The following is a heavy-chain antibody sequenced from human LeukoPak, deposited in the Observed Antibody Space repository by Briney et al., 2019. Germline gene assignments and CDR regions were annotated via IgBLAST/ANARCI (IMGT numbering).Heavy chain of an antibody. V-gene: IGHV4-61*02. CDR1: GDSISSGSYY. CDR2: VYMNRNI. Sequence: PSETLSLTCTVSGDSISSGSYYWNWIRQPAGKGLEWIGRVYMNRNINYNPSPKSRVTISADTSKNQFSLQLTSVTAADTAVYYCARGGGYYLIDYWGQGTLVTISS. J-gene: IGHJ4*02. CDR3: ARGGGYYLIDY. D-gene: IGHD3-22*01.